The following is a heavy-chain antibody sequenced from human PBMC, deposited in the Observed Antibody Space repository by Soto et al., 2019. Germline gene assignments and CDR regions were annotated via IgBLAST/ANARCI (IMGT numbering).Heavy chain of an antibody. CDR2: ISYGGSNK. CDR1: GVSFSSYD. J-gene: IGHJ4*02. Sequence: AGSLSLSCAASGVSFSSYDMHWIRQAPGKGLEWVAVISYGGSNKYYADSVKGLFTISKDNSKNTLYLQMNSLRAADTAVYYCAKDPSVSVGLQYYFDYWGQGTLVTVSS. CDR3: AKDPSVSVGLQYYFDY. V-gene: IGHV3-30*18. D-gene: IGHD1-26*01.